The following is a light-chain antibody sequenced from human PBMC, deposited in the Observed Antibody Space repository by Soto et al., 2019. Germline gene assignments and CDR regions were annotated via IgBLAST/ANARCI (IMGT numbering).Light chain of an antibody. J-gene: IGKJ1*01. CDR3: QQYGSSPKT. CDR1: QSVSSSY. V-gene: IGKV3-20*01. CDR2: GAS. Sequence: IVLTQSPRTLSLSPGERATLSCRASQSVSSSYLAWYQQKPGQAPRLLIYGASSRATGIPDRFSGSGSGTDFTLTISRLEPEDFAVYYCQQYGSSPKTFCQGTKV.